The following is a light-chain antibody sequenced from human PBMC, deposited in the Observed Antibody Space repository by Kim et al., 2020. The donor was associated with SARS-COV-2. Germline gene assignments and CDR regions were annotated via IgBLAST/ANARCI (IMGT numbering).Light chain of an antibody. CDR1: NIGSKS. Sequence: SYELTQPPSVSVAPGKTARITRGGNNIGSKSVHWYQQKPSQAPALVIYYDSDRPTGIPERFSGSNSGNTATLTISRVEAGDEADYYCQVWDSSSDHRVFGEGTQLTVL. J-gene: IGLJ3*02. V-gene: IGLV3-21*04. CDR2: YDS. CDR3: QVWDSSSDHRV.